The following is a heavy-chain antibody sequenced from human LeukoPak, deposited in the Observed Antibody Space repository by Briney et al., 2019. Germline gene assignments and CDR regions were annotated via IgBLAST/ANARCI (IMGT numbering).Heavy chain of an antibody. D-gene: IGHD3-9*01. Sequence: GGSLRLSCAASGFTFSSYAMSWVRQAPGKGLEWVSAISGSGGSTYYADSVNGRFTISRDNSKKTLYLQMNSLRAEDTAVYYCATAEGGLRNYYFDYWGQGTLVTVSS. V-gene: IGHV3-23*01. CDR1: GFTFSSYA. CDR2: ISGSGGST. CDR3: ATAEGGLRNYYFDY. J-gene: IGHJ4*02.